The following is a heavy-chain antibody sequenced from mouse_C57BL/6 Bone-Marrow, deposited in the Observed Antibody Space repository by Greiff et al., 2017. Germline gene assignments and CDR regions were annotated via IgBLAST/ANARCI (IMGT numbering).Heavy chain of an antibody. CDR1: GYTFTSYW. CDR3: ARGPYGSSTVLDY. Sequence: QVQLQQPGAELAKPGASVKLSCKASGYTFTSYWMHWVKQRPGQGLEWIGYINPSSGYTKYNQKFKDKATLTADKSSSTAYMQLSSLTYEDSAVYYCARGPYGSSTVLDYWGQGTTLTVSS. CDR2: INPSSGYT. V-gene: IGHV1-7*01. D-gene: IGHD1-1*01. J-gene: IGHJ2*01.